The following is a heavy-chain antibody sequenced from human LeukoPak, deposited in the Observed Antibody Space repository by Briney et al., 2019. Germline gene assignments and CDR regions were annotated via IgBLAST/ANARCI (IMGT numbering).Heavy chain of an antibody. CDR1: GFTFSDFW. CDR2: ISGSGGST. CDR3: AKDRGDYYDRSGYYPYYFDY. V-gene: IGHV3-23*01. Sequence: GGSLRLSCAGSGFTFSDFWMTWVRQAPGKGLEWVSTISGSGGSTYYADSVKGRFTISRDNSKNTLYLQMNSLRAEDTAVYYCAKDRGDYYDRSGYYPYYFDYWGQGTLVAVSS. J-gene: IGHJ4*02. D-gene: IGHD3-22*01.